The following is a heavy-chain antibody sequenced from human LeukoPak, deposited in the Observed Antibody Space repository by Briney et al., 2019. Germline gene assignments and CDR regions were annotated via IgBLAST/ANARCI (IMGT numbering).Heavy chain of an antibody. Sequence: ASVTVSCKASGYTFTGYYMHGVRPAPGQGRAWMGWINLNSGGTKQARKRQGRVTITKDTSLSTADTSLSRLRSHDPAVYYFARDPSGRSMSYYIPPYYNYMDVSGKG. CDR1: GYTFTGYY. D-gene: IGHD3-10*01. V-gene: IGHV1-2*02. CDR2: INLNSGGT. CDR3: ARDPSGRSMSYYIPPYYNYMDV. J-gene: IGHJ6*03.